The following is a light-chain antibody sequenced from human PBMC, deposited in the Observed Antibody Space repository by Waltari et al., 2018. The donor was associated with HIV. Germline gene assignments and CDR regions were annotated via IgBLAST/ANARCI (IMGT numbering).Light chain of an antibody. V-gene: IGLV1-36*01. CDR2: HDD. CDR1: SSHIGSHA. CDR3: ATWDDGLNALL. Sequence: QSVLTQSPSVSEAPGQRVTISCSGSSSHIGSHAVTWFRQSPGKPPKLLFYHDDLILSGVSDRLSASKSGTSASLAINDLQSEDESLYSCATWDDGLNALLFGGGTKVTVL. J-gene: IGLJ2*01.